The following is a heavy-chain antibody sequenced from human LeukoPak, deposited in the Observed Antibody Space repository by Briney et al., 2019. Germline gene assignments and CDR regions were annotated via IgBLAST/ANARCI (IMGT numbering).Heavy chain of an antibody. CDR2: IYYSGST. D-gene: IGHD3-9*01. CDR1: GGSISSGDYY. CDR3: ARTAVLRYFDWLSIGFDY. J-gene: IGHJ4*02. V-gene: IGHV4-30-4*08. Sequence: PSETLSLTCTVSGGSISSGDYYWSWIRQPPGKGLEWIGYIYYSGSTYYNPSLKSRVTISVDTSKNQFSLKLSSVTAADTAVYYCARTAVLRYFDWLSIGFDYWGQRTLVTVSS.